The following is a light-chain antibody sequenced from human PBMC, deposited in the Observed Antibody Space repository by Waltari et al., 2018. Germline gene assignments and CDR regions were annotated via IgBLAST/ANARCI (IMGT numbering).Light chain of an antibody. CDR3: QQYDTSPGVT. J-gene: IGKJ4*01. Sequence: EILLTQTPDTLSLSPGETAPLSCRASENVRNSFSAWHQQKHAQPPSLLIYSTFYRATVIPDRFSGAGSGTDFTLTISRLEPDDFAVYFCQQYDTSPGVTFGGGTKVE. V-gene: IGKV3-20*01. CDR1: ENVRNSF. CDR2: STF.